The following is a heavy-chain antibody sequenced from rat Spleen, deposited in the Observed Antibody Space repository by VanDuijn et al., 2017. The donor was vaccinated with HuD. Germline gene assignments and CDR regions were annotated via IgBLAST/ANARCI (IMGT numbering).Heavy chain of an antibody. J-gene: IGHJ2*01. D-gene: IGHD1-9*01. Sequence: EVQLQESGPGLVKPSQSLSLTCSVTGSSITSSYGWNWIRQFPGNKLEWMGYINSAGSTNYNPSLKSRISITRDTSKNQVFLQVNSVTTEDTATYYCARHGYNSYFDYWGQGVMVTVSS. V-gene: IGHV3-3*01. CDR3: ARHGYNSYFDY. CDR1: GSSITSSYG. CDR2: INSAGST.